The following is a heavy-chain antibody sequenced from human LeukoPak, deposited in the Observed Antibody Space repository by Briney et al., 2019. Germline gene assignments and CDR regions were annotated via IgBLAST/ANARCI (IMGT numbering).Heavy chain of an antibody. D-gene: IGHD2-15*01. CDR2: INPNSGGT. V-gene: IGHV1-2*06. J-gene: IGHJ3*02. Sequence: ASVKVSCKASGYTFTGYYMHWVRQAPGQGLEWMGRINPNSGGTNYAQKFQGRVTMTRDTSISTAYMELSRLRSDDTAVYYCARGVVVADTRLDAFDIWGQGTMVTVS. CDR3: ARGVVVADTRLDAFDI. CDR1: GYTFTGYY.